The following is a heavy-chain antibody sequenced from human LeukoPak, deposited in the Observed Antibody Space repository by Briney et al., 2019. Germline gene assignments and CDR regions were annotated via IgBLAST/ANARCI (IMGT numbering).Heavy chain of an antibody. CDR2: INPNGGDT. D-gene: IGHD1-20*01. Sequence: ASVKVSCKASGYIYTYYHMHWVRQAPGQGVEWMGWINPNGGDTHYALKFRSKVTLTRDTSISTAYMDLSRLTSDYTAVYYCARDLTGTSDYWGQGTLLTVSS. CDR1: GYIYTYYH. V-gene: IGHV1-2*02. CDR3: ARDLTGTSDY. J-gene: IGHJ4*02.